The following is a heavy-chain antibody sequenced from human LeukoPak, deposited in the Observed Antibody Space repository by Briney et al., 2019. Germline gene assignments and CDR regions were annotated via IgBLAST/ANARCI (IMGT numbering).Heavy chain of an antibody. CDR3: AKDRSRGYRYYFDY. CDR2: ISSSSSYI. V-gene: IGHV3-21*04. CDR1: GFTFSSYS. D-gene: IGHD5-18*01. J-gene: IGHJ4*02. Sequence: GGSLRLSCAASGFTFSSYSMNWVRQAPGKGLEWVSSISSSSSYIYYADSVKGRFTISRDNSKNTLYLQMNSLRAEDTAVYYCAKDRSRGYRYYFDYWGQGTLVTVSS.